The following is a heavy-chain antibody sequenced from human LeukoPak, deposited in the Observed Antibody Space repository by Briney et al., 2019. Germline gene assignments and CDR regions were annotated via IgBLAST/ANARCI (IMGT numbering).Heavy chain of an antibody. J-gene: IGHJ6*03. Sequence: SETLSLTCTVSGGSISSGYYWGCIQQPPGKGLEWIGSVDQSGSTYYNPSLKSRVTISVDTSKNQFSLKLSSVTAADTAVYYCARGKPSYGSGTFYRPLEPNYMDVWGKGTTVTVSS. CDR3: ARGKPSYGSGTFYRPLEPNYMDV. CDR1: GGSISSGYY. V-gene: IGHV4-38-2*02. CDR2: VDQSGST. D-gene: IGHD3-10*01.